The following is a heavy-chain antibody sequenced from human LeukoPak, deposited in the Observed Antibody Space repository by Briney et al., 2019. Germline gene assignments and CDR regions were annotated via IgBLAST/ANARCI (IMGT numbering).Heavy chain of an antibody. J-gene: IGHJ4*02. CDR2: IYYSGST. D-gene: IGHD1-26*01. Sequence: PSETLSLTCTVSGGSISSSSYYWGWIRQPPGKGLEWIGSIYYSGSTYYNPSLKSRVTISVDTSKNQFSLKLSSVTAADTAVYYCARDPSIVGATGADYWGQGTLVTVSS. V-gene: IGHV4-39*07. CDR1: GGSISSSSYY. CDR3: ARDPSIVGATGADY.